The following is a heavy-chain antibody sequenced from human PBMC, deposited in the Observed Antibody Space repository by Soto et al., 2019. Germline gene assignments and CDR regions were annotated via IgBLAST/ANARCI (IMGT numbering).Heavy chain of an antibody. V-gene: IGHV4-39*01. CDR2: TYYSGSA. J-gene: IGHJ4*02. CDR1: GGSISSSTYY. Sequence: QLQLQESGPGLVKPSETLSLTCTVSGGSISSSTYYWGWIRQPPGKGLEWIGRTYYSGSAYYNPSLKGRVTISVDTSKNQFALKLSSVTAADTAVYYCARSPGNRRSVGATTFDYWGQGTLVTVSS. CDR3: ARSPGNRRSVGATTFDY. D-gene: IGHD1-26*01.